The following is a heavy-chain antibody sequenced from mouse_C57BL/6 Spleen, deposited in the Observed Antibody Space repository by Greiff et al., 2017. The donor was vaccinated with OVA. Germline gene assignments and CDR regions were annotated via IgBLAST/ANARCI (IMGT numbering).Heavy chain of an antibody. Sequence: QVQLQQSGAELARPGASVKLSCKASGYTFTSYGISWVKQRTGQGLEWIGEIYPRSGNTYYNEKLQGKATLTADKSSSTAYMELRSLTSEDSAVYFCARGYGGSNWYFDVWGTGTTVTVSS. CDR1: GYTFTSYG. CDR2: IYPRSGNT. CDR3: ARGYGGSNWYFDV. D-gene: IGHD1-1*01. J-gene: IGHJ1*03. V-gene: IGHV1-81*01.